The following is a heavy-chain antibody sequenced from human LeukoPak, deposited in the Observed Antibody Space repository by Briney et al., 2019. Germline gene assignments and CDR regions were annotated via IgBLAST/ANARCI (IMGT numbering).Heavy chain of an antibody. CDR3: ARYIVVVPAARDAFDI. Sequence: SETPSLTCAVYGGSFSGYYWSWIRQPPGKGLEWIGEINHSGSTNYNPSLKSRVTISVDTSKNQFSLKLSSVTAADTAVYYCARYIVVVPAARDAFDIWGQGTMVTVSS. CDR2: INHSGST. V-gene: IGHV4-34*01. CDR1: GGSFSGYY. J-gene: IGHJ3*02. D-gene: IGHD2-2*01.